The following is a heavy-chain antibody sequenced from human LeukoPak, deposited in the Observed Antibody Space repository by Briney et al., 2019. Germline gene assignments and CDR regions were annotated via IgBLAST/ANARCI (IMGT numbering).Heavy chain of an antibody. V-gene: IGHV4-59*01. CDR1: GGSISSYY. CDR3: ARVNGQWLVVG. CDR2: IYYSGST. D-gene: IGHD6-19*01. J-gene: IGHJ4*02. Sequence: SEALSLTCTVSGGSISSYYWSWIRQPPGKGLEWIGYIYYSGSTNYNPSLKSRVTISVDTSKNQFSLKLSSVTAADTAVYYCARVNGQWLVVGWGQGTLVTVSS.